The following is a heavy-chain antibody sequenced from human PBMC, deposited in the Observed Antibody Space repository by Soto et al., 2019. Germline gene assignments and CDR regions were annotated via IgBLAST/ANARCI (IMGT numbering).Heavy chain of an antibody. Sequence: GGSLRLSCAASGFTFSSYAMHWVRQAPGQGLEWVALLSYAGRDKSYRDSVKGRFTISRDNAKNTLYLQMNNLRTEDTALYYCARKYPDQQYYFDHWGPGSLVTVYS. CDR1: GFTFSSYA. J-gene: IGHJ4*02. CDR2: LSYAGRDK. V-gene: IGHV3-30*03. D-gene: IGHD2-2*01. CDR3: ARKYPDQQYYFDH.